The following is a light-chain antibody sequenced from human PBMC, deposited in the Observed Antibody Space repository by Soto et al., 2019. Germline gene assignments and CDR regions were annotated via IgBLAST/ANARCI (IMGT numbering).Light chain of an antibody. CDR2: KVS. J-gene: IGKJ2*01. V-gene: IGKV2-30*01. CDR1: HSLVYSDGNTY. CDR3: MQGTHWYT. Sequence: VVMTQSPLSLPVTLGQPASISCRSSHSLVYSDGNTYLNWIHQRPGQSPRRLIYKVSDRDSGVPDRFSGSGSGTDFTLKISRVDAEDVGVYYCMQGTHWYTFGQGTKLEIK.